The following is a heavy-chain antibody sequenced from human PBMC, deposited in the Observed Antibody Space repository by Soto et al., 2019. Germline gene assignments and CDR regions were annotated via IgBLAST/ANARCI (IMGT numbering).Heavy chain of an antibody. CDR3: AIVYLARPTCYIVDY. V-gene: IGHV1-46*01. CDR2: INPSGGST. CDR1: GYTFINYY. J-gene: IGHJ4*02. D-gene: IGHD2-15*01. Sequence: QVQLVQSGAEVMKPGTSVKLSCKASGYTFINYYVHCVRQFPGHVPASLGMINPSGGSTEYAQSFEFRVTVSRATSMRTVDMELRMCKYQASGIYRCAIVYLARPTCYIVDYWGLGTLVTVFS.